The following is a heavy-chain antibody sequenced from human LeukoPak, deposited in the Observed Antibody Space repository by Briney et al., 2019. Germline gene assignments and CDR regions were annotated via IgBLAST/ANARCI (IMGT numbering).Heavy chain of an antibody. CDR1: GFTFSSYA. J-gene: IGHJ4*02. CDR3: AKLWGLSSGPTDNTFDY. CDR2: ISGSGGST. V-gene: IGHV3-23*01. Sequence: GGSLRLSCAASGFTFSSYAMSWVRQAPGKGLEWVSAISGSGGSTYYADSVKGRFTISRDNSKNTLYLQMNSLRAEDTAVYYCAKLWGLSSGPTDNTFDYWGQGALVTVSS. D-gene: IGHD6-19*01.